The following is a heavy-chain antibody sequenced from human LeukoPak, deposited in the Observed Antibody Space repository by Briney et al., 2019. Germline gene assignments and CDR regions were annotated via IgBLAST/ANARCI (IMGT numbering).Heavy chain of an antibody. CDR1: GFTFSSYS. V-gene: IGHV3-21*01. J-gene: IGHJ4*02. CDR2: ISSSSSYI. D-gene: IGHD3-9*01. Sequence: PGGSLRLSCAASGFTFSSYSMIWVRQAPGKGLEWVSSISSSSSYIYYADSVKGRFTISRDNAKNSLYLQMNSLRAEDTAVYYCARDHDILTGYYPDFDCWGQGTLVTVSS. CDR3: ARDHDILTGYYPDFDC.